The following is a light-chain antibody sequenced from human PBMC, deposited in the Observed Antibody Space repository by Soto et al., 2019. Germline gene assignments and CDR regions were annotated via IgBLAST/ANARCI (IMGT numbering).Light chain of an antibody. CDR3: SSWDSSMSAYV. J-gene: IGLJ1*01. Sequence: QSALTQPPSVSASPGQSITISCTGGKNDIGSSDYVSWYQQHPGKAPKLIIYGVSNRPSGTSDRFSGSKSGNTASLTISGLQADDEADYYCSSWDSSMSAYVFGTGTKVNVL. V-gene: IGLV2-14*01. CDR1: KNDIGSSDY. CDR2: GVS.